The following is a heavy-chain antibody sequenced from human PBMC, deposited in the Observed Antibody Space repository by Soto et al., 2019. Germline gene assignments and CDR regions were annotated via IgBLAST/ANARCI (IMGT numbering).Heavy chain of an antibody. CDR3: ARGQGEYCTGGSCYANYYYSGMDV. Sequence: SVKVSCKASGYTFTSYGITWVRQAPVQGLEWVGWISAYDGHTSSAQKLQDRVTMTTDTSTSTAYMDLRSLKSDDSAVYYCARGQGEYCTGGSCYANYYYSGMDVWGQGTTVTVSS. J-gene: IGHJ6*02. CDR1: GYTFTSYG. D-gene: IGHD2-15*01. V-gene: IGHV1-18*01. CDR2: ISAYDGHT.